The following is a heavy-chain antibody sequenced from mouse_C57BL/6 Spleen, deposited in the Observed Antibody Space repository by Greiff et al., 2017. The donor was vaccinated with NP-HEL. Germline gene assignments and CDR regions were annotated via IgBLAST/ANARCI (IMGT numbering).Heavy chain of an antibody. Sequence: QVHVKQSGTELVKPGASVKLSCKASGYTFTSYWMHWVKQRPGQGLEWIGNINPSNGGTNYNEKFKSKATLTVDKSSSTAYMQLSSLTSEDSAVYYCARGFGYYPLDYWGQGTTLTVSS. J-gene: IGHJ2*01. D-gene: IGHD2-3*01. CDR3: ARGFGYYPLDY. CDR2: INPSNGGT. CDR1: GYTFTSYW. V-gene: IGHV1-53*01.